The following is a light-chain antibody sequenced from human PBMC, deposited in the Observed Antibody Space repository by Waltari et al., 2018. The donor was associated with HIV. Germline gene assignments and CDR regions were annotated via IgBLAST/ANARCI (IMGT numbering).Light chain of an antibody. CDR3: VGWDGSLSGYV. CDR1: SSNIGNDN. V-gene: IGLV1-47*01. J-gene: IGLJ1*01. Sequence: QSVLTQPPSASGTPGQTVTISCSGSSSNIGNDNVYWYQQLPGMTPKLPIYKNYQRPSGVPDRFAGSKSGTSASLAISGLRSEDEADYYCVGWDGSLSGYVFGAGTTVTVL. CDR2: KNY.